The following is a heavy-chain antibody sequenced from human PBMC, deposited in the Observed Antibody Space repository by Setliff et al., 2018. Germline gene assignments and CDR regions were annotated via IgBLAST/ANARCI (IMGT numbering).Heavy chain of an antibody. V-gene: IGHV4-61*02. Sequence: PSETLSLTCTVSGGSISSGSYYWSWIRHPAGKGLEWIGRVYTNGGSDYNPFLKSRVSISLDTSKNQFSLKLISVTAADTAVYYCARANKKLDYYYYYYMDVWGKGTMVTVSS. CDR1: GGSISSGSYY. J-gene: IGHJ6*03. CDR3: ARANKKLDYYYYYYMDV. D-gene: IGHD1-1*01. CDR2: VYTNGGS.